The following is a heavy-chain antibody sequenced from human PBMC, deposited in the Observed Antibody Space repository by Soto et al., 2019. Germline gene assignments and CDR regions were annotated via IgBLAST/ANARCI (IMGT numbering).Heavy chain of an antibody. Sequence: ASVKVSCKASGYTFTSHAMHWVRQAPGQRLEWMGWINAGNGNTKYSQKFQGRVTITRDTSASTAYMELSSLRSEDTAVYYCAIPHEWDAFDIWGQGTRVTVSS. V-gene: IGHV1-3*01. CDR2: INAGNGNT. CDR3: AIPHEWDAFDI. CDR1: GYTFTSHA. D-gene: IGHD2-8*01. J-gene: IGHJ3*02.